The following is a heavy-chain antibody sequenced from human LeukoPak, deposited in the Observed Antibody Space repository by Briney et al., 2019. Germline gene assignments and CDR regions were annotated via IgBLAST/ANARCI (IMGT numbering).Heavy chain of an antibody. V-gene: IGHV3-66*01. CDR3: ARVEAYDSSGYYRGYFQH. D-gene: IGHD3-22*01. J-gene: IGHJ1*01. Sequence: TGGSLRLSCAASGFAVSNNYMSWVRQAPGKGLEWVSIIYSAGSTYYADSVKDRFTISRDNSKNTLYLQMNSLRVEDTAVYYCARVEAYDSSGYYRGYFQHWGQGTLVTVSS. CDR1: GFAVSNNY. CDR2: IYSAGST.